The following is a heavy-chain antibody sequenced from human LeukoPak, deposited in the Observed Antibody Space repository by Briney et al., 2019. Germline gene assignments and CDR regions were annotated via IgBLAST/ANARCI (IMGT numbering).Heavy chain of an antibody. J-gene: IGHJ6*03. Sequence: GGSLRLSCTASGFTFSNYGMSWVRQAPGKGLEWVSGISGSGGSTYYADSVKGRFTISRDNSKNTLYLQMNSLRAEDTAVYYCARDLGDTARYLYMDVWGKGTTVTISS. V-gene: IGHV3-23*01. CDR1: GFTFSNYG. CDR2: ISGSGGST. CDR3: ARDLGDTARYLYMDV. D-gene: IGHD5-18*01.